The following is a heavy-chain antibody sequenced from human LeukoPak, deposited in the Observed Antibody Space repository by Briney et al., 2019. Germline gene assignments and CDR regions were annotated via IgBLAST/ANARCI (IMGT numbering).Heavy chain of an antibody. D-gene: IGHD6-25*01. V-gene: IGHV3-30-3*01. CDR1: GFTFSSYA. CDR3: ARVPSGIAAFDY. J-gene: IGHJ4*02. CDR2: ISYDGSNK. Sequence: GGSLRLSCAASGFTFSSYAMHWVRRAPGKGLEWVAVISYDGSNKYYADSVKGRFTISRDNSKNTLYLQMNSLRAEDTAVYYCARVPSGIAAFDYWGQGTLVTVSS.